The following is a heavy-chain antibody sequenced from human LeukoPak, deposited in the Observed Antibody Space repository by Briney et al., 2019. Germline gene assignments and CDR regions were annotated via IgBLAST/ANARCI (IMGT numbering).Heavy chain of an antibody. CDR1: GYSFSDYY. CDR3: ARSDRLDGGPYLIGP. Sequence: ASVKVSCKTSGYSFSDYYMHWVRQAPGQGLEWMGWINPNSGGTSSAQKFQGRVTMTRDTSITTVYMEVSWLTSDDTAIYYCARSDRLDGGPYLIGPWGQGTLVTVSS. V-gene: IGHV1-2*02. J-gene: IGHJ5*02. CDR2: INPNSGGT. D-gene: IGHD2-21*01.